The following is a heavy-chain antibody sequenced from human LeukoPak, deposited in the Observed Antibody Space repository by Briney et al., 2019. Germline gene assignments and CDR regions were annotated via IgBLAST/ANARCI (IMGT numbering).Heavy chain of an antibody. CDR3: ARIPHRYCSSTSCYMRRDFDY. CDR1: GGTFSSYT. V-gene: IGHV1-69*02. J-gene: IGHJ4*02. CDR2: IIPILGIA. D-gene: IGHD2-2*02. Sequence: ASVKVFCKASGGTFSSYTISWVRQAPGQGLEWMGRIIPILGIANYAQKFQGRVTITADKSMSTAYMELSSLRSEDTAVYYCARIPHRYCSSTSCYMRRDFDYWGQGTLVTVSS.